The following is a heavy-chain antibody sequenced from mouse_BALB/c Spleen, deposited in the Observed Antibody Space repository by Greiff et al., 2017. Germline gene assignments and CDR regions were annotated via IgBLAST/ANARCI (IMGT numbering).Heavy chain of an antibody. CDR3: ARYGNSFAY. CDR2: INPSTGYT. V-gene: IGHV1-7*01. Sequence: VKLLESGAELAKPGASVKMSCKASGYTFTSYWMHWVKQRPGQGLEWIGYINPSTGYTEYNQKFKDKATLTADKSSSTAYMQLSSLTSEDSAVYYCARYGNSFAYWGQGTLVTVSA. CDR1: GYTFTSYW. J-gene: IGHJ3*01. D-gene: IGHD1-1*01.